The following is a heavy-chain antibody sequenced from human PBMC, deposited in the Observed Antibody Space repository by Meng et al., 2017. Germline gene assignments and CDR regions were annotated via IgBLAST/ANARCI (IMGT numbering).Heavy chain of an antibody. J-gene: IGHJ4*02. CDR1: GGSFMGYY. V-gene: IGHV4-34*01. CDR2: NNHSGST. CDR3: ASSGYSYGYRFDY. Sequence: QGQFKRWGAGLLKPSETLSPTCAGYGGSFMGYYWSWIRQPPGKGLEWIGENNHSGSTNYNPSLKSRVTISVDTSKNQFSLKLSSVTAADTAVYYCASSGYSYGYRFDYWGQGTLVTVSS. D-gene: IGHD5-18*01.